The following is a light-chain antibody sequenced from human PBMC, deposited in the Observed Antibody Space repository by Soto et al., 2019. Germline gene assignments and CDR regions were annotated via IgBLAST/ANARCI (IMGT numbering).Light chain of an antibody. CDR1: QSVSSY. CDR3: QQRSNWPPT. J-gene: IGKJ5*01. CDR2: DAS. Sequence: IVMTQSPVTLSVSPWERATLSCRASQSVSSYLAWHQQKPGQAPRLLIYDASNRATGIPARFSGSGSGTDFTLTISSLEPEDFAVYYCQQRSNWPPTFGQGTRLEI. V-gene: IGKV3-11*01.